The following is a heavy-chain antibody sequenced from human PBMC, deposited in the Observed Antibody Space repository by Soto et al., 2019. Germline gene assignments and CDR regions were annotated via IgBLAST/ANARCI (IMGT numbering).Heavy chain of an antibody. D-gene: IGHD1-26*01. CDR1: SESLSGYY. CDR2: IDGSGNT. CDR3: VGARGRLVGFDY. Sequence: QVQLQQWGAGLLKPSETLSLTCAVNSESLSGYYWSWIRQSPGKGLEWIGEIDGSGNTNYSPSLRSRVAMPLDTSKPNFSLNLNSVSAADTAAYYCVGARGRLVGFDYWGQGTLVTVSS. J-gene: IGHJ4*02. V-gene: IGHV4-34*01.